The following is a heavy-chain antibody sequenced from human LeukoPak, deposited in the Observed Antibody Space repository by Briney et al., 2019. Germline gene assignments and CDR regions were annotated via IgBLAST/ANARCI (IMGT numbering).Heavy chain of an antibody. CDR3: AKSSSRLDTSSFEY. J-gene: IGHJ4*02. V-gene: IGHV3-30*02. CDR2: IQYDGSNK. D-gene: IGHD5-18*01. Sequence: GGSLRLSCAASGFTFSSYGIHWVRQAPGKGLEWVTFIQYDGSNKYADSVKGRFTISRDNSKNVPYLQMNSLRAEDTALYYCAKSSSRLDTSSFEYWGQGTLVTVSS. CDR1: GFTFSSYG.